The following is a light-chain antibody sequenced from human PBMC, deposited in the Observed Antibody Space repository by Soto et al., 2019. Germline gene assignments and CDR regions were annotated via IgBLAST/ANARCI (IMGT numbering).Light chain of an antibody. CDR2: AAS. J-gene: IGKJ4*01. CDR3: QQGYTNPLT. CDR1: QSITTF. Sequence: DIQMTQSPSSLSASVGDRVTITCRTSQSITTFLNWYQQKPGKAPNLLIYAASSLQSGVPSRFSGSGSGTEFTLTISSLQPEDFATYYCQQGYTNPLTFGGGTKV. V-gene: IGKV1-39*01.